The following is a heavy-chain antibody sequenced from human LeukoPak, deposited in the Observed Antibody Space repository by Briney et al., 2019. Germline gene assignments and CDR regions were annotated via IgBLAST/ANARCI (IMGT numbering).Heavy chain of an antibody. D-gene: IGHD6-19*01. J-gene: IGHJ4*02. CDR2: TYYRSKWYN. CDR1: GDSVSSNSAA. CDR3: ARANYHDISPYSSGWYYKGEPRYYFDY. Sequence: SQTLSLTCAISGDSVSSNSAAWNWIRQSPSRGLEWLGRTYYRSKWYNDYAVSVKSRITINPDTSKNQFSLQLNSVTPEDTTVYYCARANYHDISPYSSGWYYKGEPRYYFDYWGQGTLVTVSS. V-gene: IGHV6-1*01.